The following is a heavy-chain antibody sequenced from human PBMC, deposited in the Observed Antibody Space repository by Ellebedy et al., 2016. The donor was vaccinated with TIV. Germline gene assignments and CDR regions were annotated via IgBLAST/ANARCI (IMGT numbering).Heavy chain of an antibody. Sequence: GGSLRLXCAASGFTFSSYSMNWVRQAPGKGLEWVSSISSSSSYIYYADSVKGRFTISRDNAKNSLYLQMNSLRAEDTAVYYCARDHGGAINWFDPWGQGTLVTASS. CDR2: ISSSSSYI. D-gene: IGHD3-10*01. CDR1: GFTFSSYS. CDR3: ARDHGGAINWFDP. V-gene: IGHV3-21*01. J-gene: IGHJ5*02.